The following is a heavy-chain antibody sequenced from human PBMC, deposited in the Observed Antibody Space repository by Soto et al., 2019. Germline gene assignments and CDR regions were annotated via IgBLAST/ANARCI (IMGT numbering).Heavy chain of an antibody. V-gene: IGHV3-7*01. Sequence: GGSLRLSCAASGFTFSGYWMTWVRQAPGKGLEGVANISPDGSEEYYVDSVKGRFTISRDNAKNSVYLQMNSLRGEDTALYYCARDYYDSSGYLAPLDYWGQGTLVTVSS. CDR1: GFTFSGYW. CDR2: ISPDGSEE. J-gene: IGHJ4*02. CDR3: ARDYYDSSGYLAPLDY. D-gene: IGHD3-22*01.